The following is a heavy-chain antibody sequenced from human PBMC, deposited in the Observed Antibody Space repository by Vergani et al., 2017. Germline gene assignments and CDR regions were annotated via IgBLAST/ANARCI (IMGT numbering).Heavy chain of an antibody. Sequence: EVQLVESGGGLVQPGGSLRLSCAASGFTFSSYSMNWVRQAPGKGLEWVSYISSSGSTIYYADSVKGRFTISRDNAKNSLYLQMNSLRAEDTAVYYCAALGGSYYYYMDVWGKGTTVTVSS. J-gene: IGHJ6*03. V-gene: IGHV3-48*04. CDR2: ISSSGSTI. CDR1: GFTFSSYS. CDR3: AALGGSYYYYMDV.